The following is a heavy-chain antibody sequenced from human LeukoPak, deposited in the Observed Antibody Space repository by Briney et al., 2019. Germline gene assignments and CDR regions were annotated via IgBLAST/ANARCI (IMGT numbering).Heavy chain of an antibody. Sequence: PGGSLRLSCAASGFIFGDYGMSWVRQATGEGLEWVSGINWNSDRIGYADSVKGRFTISRDNAKNSLYMQMNSVRAEDTALYYCARASYYYDTSGLGAFDVWGQGTTVVVSS. J-gene: IGHJ3*01. CDR1: GFIFGDYG. CDR3: ARASYYYDTSGLGAFDV. V-gene: IGHV3-9*01. CDR2: INWNSDRI. D-gene: IGHD3-22*01.